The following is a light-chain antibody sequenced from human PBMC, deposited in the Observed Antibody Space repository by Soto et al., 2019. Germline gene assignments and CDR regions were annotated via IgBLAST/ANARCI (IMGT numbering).Light chain of an antibody. Sequence: QSAPTHPASVSGSPGQSITISCTGTSSDVGGYNYVSWYQHHPGKAPKLMIYEVSDRPSGISNRFSGSKSGNSASLTISGLQAEDEADYYCSSCTSTTTYVFGTGTKVTVL. V-gene: IGLV2-14*01. J-gene: IGLJ1*01. CDR2: EVS. CDR1: SSDVGGYNY. CDR3: SSCTSTTTYV.